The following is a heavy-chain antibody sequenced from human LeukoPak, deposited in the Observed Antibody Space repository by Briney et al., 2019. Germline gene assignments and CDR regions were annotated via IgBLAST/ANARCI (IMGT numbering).Heavy chain of an antibody. CDR3: AKDTGLRYFDL. D-gene: IGHD5-12*01. CDR2: ITSSGGST. Sequence: GGSLRLSCAASGFTFSSYDMSWVRQVPGKGLERVSAITSSGGSTYYADSVKGRFTISRDNSKKTMYLQMNSLRAEDTAVYYCAKDTGLRYFDLWGQRTLVTISS. J-gene: IGHJ4*02. CDR1: GFTFSSYD. V-gene: IGHV3-23*01.